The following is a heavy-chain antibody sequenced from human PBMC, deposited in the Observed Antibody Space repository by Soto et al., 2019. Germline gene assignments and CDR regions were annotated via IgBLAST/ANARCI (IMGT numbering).Heavy chain of an antibody. D-gene: IGHD3-10*01. Sequence: GGSLRLSCAASGFTFSSYAMHWVRQAPGKGLEYVSAISSNGGSTYYANSVKGRFTISRDNSKNTLYLQMGSLRAEDMAVYYCAREKLSPDVLLWFGEFDYWGQGTLVTVSS. V-gene: IGHV3-64*01. CDR1: GFTFSSYA. J-gene: IGHJ4*02. CDR2: ISSNGGST. CDR3: AREKLSPDVLLWFGEFDY.